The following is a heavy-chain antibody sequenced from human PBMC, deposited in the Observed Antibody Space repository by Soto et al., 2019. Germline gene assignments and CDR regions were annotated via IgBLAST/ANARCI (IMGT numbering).Heavy chain of an antibody. CDR1: GFTFNSYG. CDR3: AKDALLWRTAHYFDF. D-gene: IGHD3-10*01. Sequence: PGGSLRLSCAASGFTFNSYGMRWVRQAPGKGLEWVAVISYDGDRKYYVDSVKGRFTISRDNSKNTLYLQMHGLRPEDTAVYYCAKDALLWRTAHYFDFWGQGTLVTVSS. J-gene: IGHJ4*02. CDR2: ISYDGDRK. V-gene: IGHV3-30*18.